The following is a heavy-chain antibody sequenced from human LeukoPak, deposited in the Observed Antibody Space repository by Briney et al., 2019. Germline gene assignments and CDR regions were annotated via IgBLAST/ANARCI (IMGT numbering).Heavy chain of an antibody. Sequence: GGSLRLSCAASGFTFSSYTMNWVRQAPGKGLEWVSSISSSSSYIYYADSVKGRFTISRDNAKNSLYLQMNSLRAEDTAVYYCARDVPYYYESSGYYSLGLDIWGQGTMVTVSS. CDR2: ISSSSSYI. D-gene: IGHD3-22*01. CDR1: GFTFSSYT. J-gene: IGHJ3*02. V-gene: IGHV3-21*01. CDR3: ARDVPYYYESSGYYSLGLDI.